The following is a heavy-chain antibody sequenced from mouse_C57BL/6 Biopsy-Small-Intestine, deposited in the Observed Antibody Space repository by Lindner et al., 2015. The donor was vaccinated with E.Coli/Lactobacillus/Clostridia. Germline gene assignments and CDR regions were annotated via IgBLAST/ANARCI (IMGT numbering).Heavy chain of an antibody. V-gene: IGHV1-82*01. J-gene: IGHJ4*01. CDR2: IYLGDGDT. CDR1: GYTFSSSW. D-gene: IGHD2-1*01. CDR3: ARGYYDGTYVKNYAMDY. Sequence: VQLQESGPELVKPGASVKISCKASGYTFSSSWMNWVKQRPGKGLEWIGRIYLGDGDTNYNGKFKGKATLTADKSSSTAYMQLSSLTSEDSAVYYCARGYYDGTYVKNYAMDYWGQGTSVTVSS.